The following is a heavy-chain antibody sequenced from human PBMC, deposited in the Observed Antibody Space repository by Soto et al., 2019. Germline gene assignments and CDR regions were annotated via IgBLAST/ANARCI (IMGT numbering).Heavy chain of an antibody. CDR3: ARDVPYDSSGYSYPTFDY. J-gene: IGHJ4*02. CDR1: GGTFSSYA. CDR2: IIPIFGTA. Sequence: SVKVSSKASGGTFSSYAISWVRQAPGQGLEWMGGIIPIFGTANYAQKFQGRVTITADESTSTAYMELSSLRSEDTAVYYCARDVPYDSSGYSYPTFDYWGQGTLVTVSS. V-gene: IGHV1-69*13. D-gene: IGHD3-22*01.